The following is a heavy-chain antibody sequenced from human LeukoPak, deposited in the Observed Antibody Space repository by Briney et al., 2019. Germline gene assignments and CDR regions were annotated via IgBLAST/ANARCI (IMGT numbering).Heavy chain of an antibody. D-gene: IGHD6-13*01. CDR3: ARDSWGGLRRRAFGI. V-gene: IGHV4-59*01. Sequence: PSETLSLTCTVSGGSISSYYWSWIRQPPGKGLEWIGYIYYSGSTNYNPSLKSRVTISVDTSKNQFSLKLSSVTAADTAVYYCARDSWGGLRRRAFGIWGQGTMVTVSS. CDR2: IYYSGST. J-gene: IGHJ3*02. CDR1: GGSISSYY.